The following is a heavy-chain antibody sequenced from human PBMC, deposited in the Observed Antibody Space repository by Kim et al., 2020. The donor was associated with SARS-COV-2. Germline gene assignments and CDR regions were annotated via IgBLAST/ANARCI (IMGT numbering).Heavy chain of an antibody. V-gene: IGHV4-31*03. J-gene: IGHJ4*02. D-gene: IGHD2-8*01. CDR3: ARWMLRTYYFDY. CDR1: GGSISSGGYY. Sequence: SETLSLTCTVSGGSISSGGYYWSWIRQHPGKGLEWIGYIYYSGSTYYNPSLKSRVTISVDTSKNQFSLKLSSVTAADTAVYYCARWMLRTYYFDYWGQGTLVTVSS. CDR2: IYYSGST.